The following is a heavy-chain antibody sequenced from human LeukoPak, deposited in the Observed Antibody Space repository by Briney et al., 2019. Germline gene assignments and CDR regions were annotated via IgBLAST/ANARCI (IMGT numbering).Heavy chain of an antibody. CDR2: ISGSGGST. CDR3: ERWELLSEAFDI. CDR1: GFTFSSYA. Sequence: GSLRLSCAASGFTFSSYAMSWVRQAPGKGLEWVSAISGSGGSTYYADSVKGRFTISRDNAKNSLYLQMNSLRAEDTAVYYCERWELLSEAFDIWGQGTMVTVSS. V-gene: IGHV3-23*01. J-gene: IGHJ3*02. D-gene: IGHD1-26*01.